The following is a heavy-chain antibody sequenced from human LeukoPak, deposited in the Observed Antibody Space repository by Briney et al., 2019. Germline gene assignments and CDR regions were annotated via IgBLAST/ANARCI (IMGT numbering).Heavy chain of an antibody. CDR3: ARGIVVVVAATRGWVDY. D-gene: IGHD2-15*01. V-gene: IGHV1-46*01. CDR2: INPSGGST. CDR1: GYTFTSYY. Sequence: ASVTVSCTASGYTFTSYYMHWVRQAPGQGLEWMGIINPSGGSTSYAQKFQGRVTMTRDMSTSTDYMELSSLRSEDTAVYYCARGIVVVVAATRGWVDYWGQGTLVTVSS. J-gene: IGHJ4*02.